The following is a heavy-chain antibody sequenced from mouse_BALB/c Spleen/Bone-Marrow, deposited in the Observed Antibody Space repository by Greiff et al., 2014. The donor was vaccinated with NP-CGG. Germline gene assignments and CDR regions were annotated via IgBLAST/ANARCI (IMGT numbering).Heavy chain of an antibody. V-gene: IGHV1S81*02. D-gene: IGHD2-12*01. CDR3: TRSRRAMDY. Sequence: VQLQQSGAELVKPGASVKLSCKASGYTFTSYYIYWVKQRPGQGLEWIGEINPSNGGTNFNEKFKSKATLTVDKSSSTAYMQLSSPTSEDSAVYYCTRSRRAMDYWGQGTSVTVSS. CDR1: GYTFTSYY. CDR2: INPSNGGT. J-gene: IGHJ4*01.